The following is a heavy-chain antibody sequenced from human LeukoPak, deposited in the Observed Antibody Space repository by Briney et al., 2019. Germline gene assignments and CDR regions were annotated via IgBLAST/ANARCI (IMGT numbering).Heavy chain of an antibody. D-gene: IGHD6-13*01. V-gene: IGHV1-2*02. CDR1: GYTFTGYY. Sequence: ASVKVSCKASGYTFTGYYMHWVRQAPGQGLEWMGWINPNSGGTDYAQKFQGRVTMTRDTSISTAYMELSRLRSDDTAVYFCAREEIAAAEVYNWFDPWGQGTLVTVSS. CDR3: AREEIAAAEVYNWFDP. J-gene: IGHJ5*02. CDR2: INPNSGGT.